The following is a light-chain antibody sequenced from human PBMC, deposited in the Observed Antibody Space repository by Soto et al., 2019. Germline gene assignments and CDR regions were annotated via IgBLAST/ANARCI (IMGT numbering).Light chain of an antibody. Sequence: EIVLTQSPGTLSLSPGERATLSCRASQSVSSSYLAWYQQKPGQAPRLLIYGASSRATGIPDRFSGSGSGTDFTLTISRLEPEDFAVYYCQQGVTFGQGTRLRL. CDR2: GAS. V-gene: IGKV3-20*01. CDR3: QQGVT. J-gene: IGKJ5*01. CDR1: QSVSSSY.